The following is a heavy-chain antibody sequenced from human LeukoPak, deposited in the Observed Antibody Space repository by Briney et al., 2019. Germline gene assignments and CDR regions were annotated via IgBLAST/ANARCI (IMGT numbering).Heavy chain of an antibody. CDR3: ARYYDFDYYYYYMDV. V-gene: IGHV3-20*04. J-gene: IGHJ6*03. CDR2: INWNGGSP. D-gene: IGHD3-3*01. CDR1: GLTFDDSG. Sequence: GGSLRLSCAASGLTFDDSGMSWVHQAPGKGPAWVSGINWNGGSPGYADSVKGRFTISRDNAKNSLYLQMNSLRAEDTALYYCARYYDFDYYYYYMDVWGKGTTVTVSS.